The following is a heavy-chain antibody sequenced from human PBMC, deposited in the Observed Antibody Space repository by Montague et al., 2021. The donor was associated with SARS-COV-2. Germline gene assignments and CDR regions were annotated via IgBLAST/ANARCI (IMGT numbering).Heavy chain of an antibody. J-gene: IGHJ6*02. D-gene: IGHD1-20*01. V-gene: IGHV4-34*01. Sequence: SETLSLTCGVYGGSFSGYYWSWIRQPPGKGLQWIGGINHSGSTNYNSSLNSRGTISLDTSKNQFSLKLTSVSAADTAVYYCARGRRRYNWRDETSYYYGMDVWGQGTTVTVSS. CDR1: GGSFSGYY. CDR2: INHSGST. CDR3: ARGRRRYNWRDETSYYYGMDV.